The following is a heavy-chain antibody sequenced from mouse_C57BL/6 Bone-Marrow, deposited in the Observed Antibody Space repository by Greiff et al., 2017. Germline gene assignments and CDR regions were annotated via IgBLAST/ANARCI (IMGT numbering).Heavy chain of an antibody. CDR1: GYTFTSYG. CDR2: IYPRSGNT. J-gene: IGHJ3*01. V-gene: IGHV1-81*01. Sequence: VQLQQSGAELARPGASVKLSCKASGYTFTSYGISWVKQSTGQGLEWIGEIYPRSGNTYYNEKFKGKATLTADKSSSTAYMELRSLTSEDSAVYFCARWDYYYGSSPAWFAYWGQGTLVTVSA. D-gene: IGHD1-1*01. CDR3: ARWDYYYGSSPAWFAY.